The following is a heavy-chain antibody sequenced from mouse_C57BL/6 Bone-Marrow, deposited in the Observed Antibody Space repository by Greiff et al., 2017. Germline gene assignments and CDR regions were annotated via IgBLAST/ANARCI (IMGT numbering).Heavy chain of an antibody. V-gene: IGHV1-69*01. CDR1: GYTFTSYW. Sequence: QVQLQQPGAELVMPGASVKLSCKASGYTFTSYWMHWVKQRPGQGLEWIGEIDPSDSYTNYNQKFKGKSTLTVDKSSSTAYMQLSSLTSEDSAVYYCARSHTYYYGSSRYFDCWGQGTTLTVSS. CDR2: IDPSDSYT. J-gene: IGHJ2*01. D-gene: IGHD1-1*01. CDR3: ARSHTYYYGSSRYFDC.